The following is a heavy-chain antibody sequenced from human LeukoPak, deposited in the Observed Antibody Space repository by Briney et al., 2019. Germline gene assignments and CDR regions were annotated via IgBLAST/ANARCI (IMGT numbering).Heavy chain of an antibody. CDR1: GFTFSSYW. CDR3: ARVDIVAMIEAFDI. V-gene: IGHV3-7*04. CDR2: IKQDGSEK. J-gene: IGHJ3*02. Sequence: GGFLRLSCAASGFTFSSYWMSWVRQAPGKGLEWVANIKQDGSEKYYVDSVKGRFTIPRDNAKNSLYLQMNSLRAEDTAVYYCARVDIVAMIEAFDIWGQGTMVTVSS. D-gene: IGHD5-12*01.